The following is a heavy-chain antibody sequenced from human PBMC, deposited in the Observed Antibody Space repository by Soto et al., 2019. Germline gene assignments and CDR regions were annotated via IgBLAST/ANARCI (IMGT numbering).Heavy chain of an antibody. J-gene: IGHJ4*02. CDR2: IYYSGST. CDR1: GGSISSGGYY. CDR3: ARGGDIVVESN. D-gene: IGHD2-2*01. V-gene: IGHV4-31*03. Sequence: SETLSLTCTVSGGSISSGGYYWSWIRQHPGKGLEWIGYIYYSGSTYYNPSLKSRVTISVDTSKNQFSLKLSSVTAADTAVYYCARGGDIVVESNWGQGTLVTVSS.